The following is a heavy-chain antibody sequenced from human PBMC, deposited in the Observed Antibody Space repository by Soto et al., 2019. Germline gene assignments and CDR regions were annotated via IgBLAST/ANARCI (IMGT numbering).Heavy chain of an antibody. CDR1: GFTFSSYA. D-gene: IGHD2-15*01. Sequence: GGSLRLSCAASGFTFSSYAMSWVRQAPGKGLEWVSAISGSGGSTYYADSVKGRFTISRDNSKNTLYLQVNSLRAEDTAVYYCAKCLGYCSGGSCSYYYYYYGMDVWGQGTTVTVSS. CDR3: AKCLGYCSGGSCSYYYYYYGMDV. V-gene: IGHV3-23*01. CDR2: ISGSGGST. J-gene: IGHJ6*02.